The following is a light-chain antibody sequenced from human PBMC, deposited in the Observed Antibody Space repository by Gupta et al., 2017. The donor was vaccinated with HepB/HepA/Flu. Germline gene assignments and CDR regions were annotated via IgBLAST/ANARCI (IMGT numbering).Light chain of an antibody. CDR1: SSNIGNDN. CDR2: NDN. J-gene: IGLJ1*01. Sequence: QPVLTQPPSASGPPGQRVTISCSGRSSNIGNDNAYWYQQHPGTAPKLLIYNDNQRPSGVPDRCSGSKSGTTASLAISGLRSEDEADYYCVGWDDSLSGYVFGAGTKVTVL. CDR3: VGWDDSLSGYV. V-gene: IGLV1-47*02.